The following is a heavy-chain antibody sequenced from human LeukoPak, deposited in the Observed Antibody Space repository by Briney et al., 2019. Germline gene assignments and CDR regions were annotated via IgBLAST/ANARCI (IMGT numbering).Heavy chain of an antibody. V-gene: IGHV4-4*07. J-gene: IGHJ5*02. D-gene: IGHD2-2*01. CDR1: GGSISSYY. Sequence: SETLSLTCTVSGGSISSYYWSWIRQPPGKGLEWIGRIYTSGSTNYNPSLKSRVTMSVDTSKNQFSLKLSSVTAADTAVYYCARDIDVGYCSSTSCPGGFDPWGQGTLVTVSS. CDR3: ARDIDVGYCSSTSCPGGFDP. CDR2: IYTSGST.